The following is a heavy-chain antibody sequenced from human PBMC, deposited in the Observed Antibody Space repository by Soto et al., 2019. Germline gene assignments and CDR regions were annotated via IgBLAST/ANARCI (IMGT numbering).Heavy chain of an antibody. D-gene: IGHD6-25*01. Sequence: SETLSLTCAVNAVSFSHYYRNWIRQSPGKGLEWIGRIKHSGSSNYKPSLRSRVSTSVDMSKNQVSLRLSSVTAADTAVYYCARGGSSDWQVALDIWGQGTMVTVSS. CDR1: AVSFSHYY. CDR3: ARGGSSDWQVALDI. CDR2: IKHSGSS. J-gene: IGHJ3*02. V-gene: IGHV4-34*01.